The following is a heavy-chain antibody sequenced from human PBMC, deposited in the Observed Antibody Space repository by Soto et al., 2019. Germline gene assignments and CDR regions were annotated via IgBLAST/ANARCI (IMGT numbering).Heavy chain of an antibody. CDR3: VKDVRGGGMTTIDYFDC. V-gene: IGHV3-9*02. CDR1: GFIADDYA. J-gene: IGHJ4*02. D-gene: IGHD4-17*01. Sequence: EVQLVESGGGLVQPGRSLRLSCVASGFIADDYAMHWVRQAPGKGLEWVSGISSNSATINYADSVKGRFTISRDNAENSLFLQMSSLRPADAAFYYCVKDVRGGGMTTIDYFDCWGQGTLVTVSS. CDR2: ISSNSATI.